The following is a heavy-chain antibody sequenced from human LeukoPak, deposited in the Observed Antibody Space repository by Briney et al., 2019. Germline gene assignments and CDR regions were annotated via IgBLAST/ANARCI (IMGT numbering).Heavy chain of an antibody. CDR3: ARRSSSWAGDV. Sequence: PGGSLRLSCAAPGFTLSSYSMNWVRQAPGKGLEWVSYISSSSSTIYCADSVKGRFTISRDNAKNSLYLQMNSLRAEDTAVYYCARRSSSWAGDVWGKGTTVTVSS. CDR1: GFTLSSYS. J-gene: IGHJ6*04. V-gene: IGHV3-48*01. CDR2: ISSSSSTI. D-gene: IGHD6-13*01.